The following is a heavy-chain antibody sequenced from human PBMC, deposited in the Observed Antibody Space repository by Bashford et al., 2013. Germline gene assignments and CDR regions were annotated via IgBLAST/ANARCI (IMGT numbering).Heavy chain of an antibody. CDR2: IYHTGST. Sequence: SETLSLTCAVSGDSISSSNWWSWVRQSPGKGLEWIGEIYHTGSTNYNPSLKSRLTISLDKSKGQLSLRLTSVTAADTAVYYCARHSISFLHWGQGTLVTVSS. CDR1: GDSISSSNW. J-gene: IGHJ1*01. D-gene: IGHD2-2*01. CDR3: ARHSISFLH. V-gene: IGHV4-4*02.